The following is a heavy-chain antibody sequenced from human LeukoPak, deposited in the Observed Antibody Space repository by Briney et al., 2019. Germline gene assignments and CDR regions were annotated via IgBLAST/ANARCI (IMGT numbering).Heavy chain of an antibody. D-gene: IGHD4-23*01. CDR1: GYTFTSYG. Sequence: ASVKVSCKASGYTFTSYGISWVRQAPGQGLEWMGWISAYNGNTNYAQKLQGRVTMIRDTSTSTVYMELSSLRSEDTAVYYCARADYGGNSDYYYYGMDVWGQGTTVTVSS. CDR3: ARADYGGNSDYYYYGMDV. J-gene: IGHJ6*02. CDR2: ISAYNGNT. V-gene: IGHV1-18*01.